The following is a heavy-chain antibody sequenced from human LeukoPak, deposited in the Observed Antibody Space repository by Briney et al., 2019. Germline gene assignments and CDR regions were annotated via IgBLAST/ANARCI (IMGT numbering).Heavy chain of an antibody. CDR2: INYSGST. V-gene: IGHV4-34*01. D-gene: IGHD2-15*01. CDR3: AREVVD. J-gene: IGHJ4*02. Sequence: SETLSLTCAIYSESFSGYFWSWIRQPPGKGLEWIGEINYSGSTNYNPSLKSRVTISVDTSKNQFSLKLSSVTAADTAVYYCAREVVDWGQGTLVTVSS. CDR1: SESFSGYF.